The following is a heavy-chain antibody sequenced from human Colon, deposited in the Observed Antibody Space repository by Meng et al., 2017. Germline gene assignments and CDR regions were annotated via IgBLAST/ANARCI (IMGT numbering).Heavy chain of an antibody. CDR1: GFSFSDYY. Sequence: GESLKISCTASGFSFSDYYMNWIRQAPGKGLEWVSYMSSSDSTKYYADSVKGRFTISRDNARNLLYLQMKSLRAEDTAVYYCARDRGRTTMISGYFNLWGHGTLVTVSS. D-gene: IGHD3-22*01. CDR3: ARDRGRTTMISGYFNL. J-gene: IGHJ2*01. V-gene: IGHV3-11*01. CDR2: MSSSDSTK.